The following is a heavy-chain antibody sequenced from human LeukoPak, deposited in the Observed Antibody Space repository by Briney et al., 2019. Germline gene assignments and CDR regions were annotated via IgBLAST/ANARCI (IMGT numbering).Heavy chain of an antibody. D-gene: IGHD1-26*01. CDR2: ISYDGSNK. V-gene: IGHV3-30*04. Sequence: GGSLRLSCAASGFTFSSYAMHWVRQAPGKGLEWVAVISYDGSNKYYADSVKGRFTISRDNSKNTLCLQMNSLRTEDTAAYYCAREGGYSGSYRDCYFDYWGQGTLVTVSS. CDR3: AREGGYSGSYRDCYFDY. CDR1: GFTFSSYA. J-gene: IGHJ4*02.